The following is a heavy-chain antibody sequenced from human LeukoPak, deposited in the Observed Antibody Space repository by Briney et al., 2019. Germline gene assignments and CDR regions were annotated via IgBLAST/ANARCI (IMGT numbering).Heavy chain of an antibody. J-gene: IGHJ4*02. CDR2: IGGYIG. D-gene: IGHD3-10*01. V-gene: IGHV3-21*05. Sequence: GGSLRLSCAASGFTFSIYSMNWVRQAPGKGPEWVSHIGGYIGYTVCVKGRFPIPRDNARISLYLQMNSLKAEDTAVYYCARDSSWSFDYWGQGTLVTVSS. CDR1: GFTFSIYS. CDR3: ARDSSWSFDY.